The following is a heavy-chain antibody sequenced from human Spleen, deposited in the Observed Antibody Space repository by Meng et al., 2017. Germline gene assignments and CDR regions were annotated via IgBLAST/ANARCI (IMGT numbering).Heavy chain of an antibody. J-gene: IGHJ4*02. D-gene: IGHD1-26*01. CDR3: ARVVWSSGGGLGY. CDR2: ISSSVRTT. Sequence: GESLKISCAVSGLIFSDYYITCVRQAPGKGLEWVSFISSSVRTTYYGDSVKGRFTISRDNAKNSLYLQMNSLRADDTAVYYCARVVWSSGGGLGYWGQGTLVTVSS. CDR1: GLIFSDYY. V-gene: IGHV3-11*04.